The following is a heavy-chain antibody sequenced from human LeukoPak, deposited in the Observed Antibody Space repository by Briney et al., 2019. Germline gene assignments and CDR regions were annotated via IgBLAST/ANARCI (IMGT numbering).Heavy chain of an antibody. Sequence: SETLSLTCTVPGGSISSYYWNWIRQPPGKGLEWIGYINYIRTTDYNPSLKSRVTISLDTSKNRFSLKLSSVTAADTAMYYCARSYSSSDHYYYYGMDVWGQGTTVTVSS. CDR1: GGSISSYY. CDR3: ARSYSSSDHYYYYGMDV. J-gene: IGHJ6*02. V-gene: IGHV4-59*08. CDR2: INYIRTT. D-gene: IGHD6-13*01.